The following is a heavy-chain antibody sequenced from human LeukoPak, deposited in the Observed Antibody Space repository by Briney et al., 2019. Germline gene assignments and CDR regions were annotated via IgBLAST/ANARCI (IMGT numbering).Heavy chain of an antibody. J-gene: IGHJ3*02. CDR3: ARDGGTTSNPSHDTFAI. V-gene: IGHV4-30-2*01. CDR1: GGSISRGAEY. CDR2: ISHSESD. Sequence: TLSLTCTVSGGSISRGAEYWSWIRQPRGRGRGWIWYISHSESDYYSPSLESRITISVDRSKNQFSLKLKSVTAADTAIYYCARDGGTTSNPSHDTFAIWGQGTMVAVSS. D-gene: IGHD4-11*01.